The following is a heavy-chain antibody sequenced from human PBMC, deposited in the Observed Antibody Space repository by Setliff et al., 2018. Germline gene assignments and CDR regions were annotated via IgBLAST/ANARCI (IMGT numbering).Heavy chain of an antibody. CDR1: GYTFAGYY. CDR2: INPNAGNI. V-gene: IGHV1-2*02. D-gene: IGHD2-15*01. Sequence: ASVKVSCKASGYTFAGYYIHWVRQAPGQGLEWMGWINPNAGNINYIQKFQGRVTMTRDTSISTAYMELRRLKSDDTAVYYCARGEHIVSGDFYHYIDVWGKGTTVTVSS. J-gene: IGHJ6*03. CDR3: ARGEHIVSGDFYHYIDV.